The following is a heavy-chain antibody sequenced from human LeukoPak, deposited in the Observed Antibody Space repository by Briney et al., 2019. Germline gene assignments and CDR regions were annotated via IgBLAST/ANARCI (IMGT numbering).Heavy chain of an antibody. CDR3: ARHYGP. Sequence: SETLSLTCTVSRGSIRSSYYYWVCIRQPAGKGLEWIGSIYDSGSTYHNPSFKSRVTISVDTSKNQFSLKLNSVTAADTAVYYCARHYGPWGQGTLVTVSS. D-gene: IGHD3-10*01. V-gene: IGHV4-39*01. CDR2: IYDSGST. CDR1: RGSIRSSYYY. J-gene: IGHJ5*02.